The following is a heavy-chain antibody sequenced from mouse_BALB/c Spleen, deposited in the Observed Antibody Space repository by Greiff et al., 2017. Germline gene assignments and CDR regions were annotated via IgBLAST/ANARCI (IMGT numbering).Heavy chain of an antibody. J-gene: IGHJ2*01. D-gene: IGHD1-1*02. Sequence: EVKLMESGGGLVQPGGSRKLSCAASGFTFSSFGMHWVRQAPEKGLEWVAYISSGSSTIYYADTVKGRFTISRDNPKNTLFLQMTSLRSEDTAMYYCARSLWGGFDDWGQGTTLTVSS. CDR3: ARSLWGGFDD. CDR1: GFTFSSFG. V-gene: IGHV5-17*02. CDR2: ISSGSSTI.